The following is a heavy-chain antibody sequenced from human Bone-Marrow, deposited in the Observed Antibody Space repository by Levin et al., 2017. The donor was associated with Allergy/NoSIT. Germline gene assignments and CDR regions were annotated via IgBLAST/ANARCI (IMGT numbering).Heavy chain of an antibody. D-gene: IGHD5-24*01. Sequence: QTGGSLRLSCVVSGFTFINYDMIWVRQAPGKGLEWVSGIGSRGGGTYYAESVEGRFAISRDDSKNTLYLQMDSLRPEDTAVYYCAREPRWLQLGAQDFWGQGTLVTVSS. J-gene: IGHJ4*02. CDR2: IGSRGGGT. V-gene: IGHV3-23*01. CDR3: AREPRWLQLGAQDF. CDR1: GFTFINYD.